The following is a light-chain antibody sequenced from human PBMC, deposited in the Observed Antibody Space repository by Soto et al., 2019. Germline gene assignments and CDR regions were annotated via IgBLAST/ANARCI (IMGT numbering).Light chain of an antibody. CDR1: QSVSSSY. CDR3: KQYSSSPWT. Sequence: EIVLTQSPGTLSLSPGERATLSCRASQSVSSSYLAWYQQKPGQAPRLLIYGASSRATGIPDRFSGSGSGTDFTLTISRLEPEDFVVYYYKQYSSSPWTFGQGTKVEIK. CDR2: GAS. V-gene: IGKV3-20*01. J-gene: IGKJ1*01.